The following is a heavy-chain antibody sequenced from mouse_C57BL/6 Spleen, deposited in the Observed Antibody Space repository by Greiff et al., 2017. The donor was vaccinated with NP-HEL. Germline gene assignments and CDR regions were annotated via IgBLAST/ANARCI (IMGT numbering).Heavy chain of an antibody. CDR3: ARDAYYYAMDY. J-gene: IGHJ4*01. Sequence: EVKLMESEGGLVQPGSSMKLSCTASGFTFSDYYMAWVRQVPEKGLEWVANINYDGSSTYYLDSLKSRFIISRDNAKNILYLQMSSLKSEDTATYYCARDAYYYAMDYWGQGTSVTVSS. D-gene: IGHD2-10*01. CDR2: INYDGSST. V-gene: IGHV5-16*01. CDR1: GFTFSDYY.